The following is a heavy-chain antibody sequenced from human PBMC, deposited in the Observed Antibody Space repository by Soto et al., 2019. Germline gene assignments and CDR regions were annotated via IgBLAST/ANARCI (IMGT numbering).Heavy chain of an antibody. D-gene: IGHD1-1*01. CDR2: ITYEGSNK. V-gene: IGHV3-30*18. CDR3: AKARGANNWANYYGLDV. Sequence: QEQLVESGGGVVQPGRSLRLSCXASXXXXXNYXMXWXXQAPGXXLEXVALITYEGSNKYYADAVKGRFTISRDNAKNMVSLQMDSLRAEDTAVYYCAKARGANNWANYYGLDVWGQGTTVTVSS. CDR1: XXXXXNYX. J-gene: IGHJ6*02.